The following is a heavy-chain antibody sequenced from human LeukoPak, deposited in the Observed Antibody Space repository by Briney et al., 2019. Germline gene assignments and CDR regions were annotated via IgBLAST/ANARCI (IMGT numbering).Heavy chain of an antibody. J-gene: IGHJ4*02. CDR2: IYPGDSDT. CDR1: GYSFTTYW. D-gene: IGHD2-15*01. CDR3: ARARYCSGGTGYPDY. V-gene: IGHV5-51*01. Sequence: GESLKISCKGSGYSFTTYWIGWVRQMPGRGLEWMGIIYPGDSDTRYSPSFQGQVTISADKSISTAYLQWSSLKASDTAMYYCARARYCSGGTGYPDYWGQGTLVTVSS.